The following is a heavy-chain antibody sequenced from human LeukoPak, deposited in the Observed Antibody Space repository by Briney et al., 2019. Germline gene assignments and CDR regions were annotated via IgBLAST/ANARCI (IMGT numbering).Heavy chain of an antibody. Sequence: PSETLSLTCTVSGGSISSSSYYWGWIRQPPGKGLEWIGSIYYSGSTYYNPSLKSRVTISVDTSKNQFSLKLSSVTAADTAVYYCARDATNYYYYMDVWGKGTTVTVSS. V-gene: IGHV4-39*07. CDR3: ARDATNYYYYMDV. CDR1: GGSISSSSYY. J-gene: IGHJ6*03. CDR2: IYYSGST.